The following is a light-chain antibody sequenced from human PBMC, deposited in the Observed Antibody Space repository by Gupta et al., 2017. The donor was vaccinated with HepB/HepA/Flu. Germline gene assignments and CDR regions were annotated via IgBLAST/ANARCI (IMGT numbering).Light chain of an antibody. Sequence: EIVMTQSPATLSVSPGERATLSCRASQSVSSNLAWYQRRPGQAPRLLIYDASTSATGIPARFSGSGSGTDFTLTISSLQSEDFAVYYCQQYSHLWTFGQGTKVEIK. CDR1: QSVSSN. CDR2: DAS. V-gene: IGKV3-15*01. CDR3: QQYSHLWT. J-gene: IGKJ1*01.